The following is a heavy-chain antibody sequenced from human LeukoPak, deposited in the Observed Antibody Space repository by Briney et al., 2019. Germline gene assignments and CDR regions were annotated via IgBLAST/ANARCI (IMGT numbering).Heavy chain of an antibody. CDR2: ISSSSAST. Sequence: GGSLRLSCAASGFTFSDYYMSWIRQTPGKGLEWVSDISSSSASTNYADSVKGRFTISRDNAKNSLHLQMNSLRAEDTAVYYCTRSGSDIVVVPAASGYWGQGTLVTVSS. J-gene: IGHJ4*02. CDR3: TRSGSDIVVVPAASGY. D-gene: IGHD2-2*01. V-gene: IGHV3-11*03. CDR1: GFTFSDYY.